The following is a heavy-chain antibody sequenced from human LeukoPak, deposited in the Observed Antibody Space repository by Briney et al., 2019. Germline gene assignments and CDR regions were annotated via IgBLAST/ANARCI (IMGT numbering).Heavy chain of an antibody. CDR3: AKVVGRSIAVAGTRDAFDI. J-gene: IGHJ3*02. Sequence: GGSLRLSCAASGFTFSSYGMSWVRQAPGKGLEWVSAISGSGGSTYYADSVKGRFTISRDNSKNTLYPQMNSLRAEDTAVYYCAKVVGRSIAVAGTRDAFDIWGQGTMVTVSS. V-gene: IGHV3-23*01. CDR2: ISGSGGST. CDR1: GFTFSSYG. D-gene: IGHD6-19*01.